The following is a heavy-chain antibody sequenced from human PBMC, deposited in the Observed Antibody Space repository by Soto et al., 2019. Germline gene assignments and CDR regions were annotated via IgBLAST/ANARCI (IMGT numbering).Heavy chain of an antibody. V-gene: IGHV4-59*01. J-gene: IGHJ3*02. CDR2: IYYSGST. Sequence: QVQLQESGPGLVKPSETLSLTCTVSGGSISSYYWSWIRQPPGKGLEWIGYIYYSGSTNYNPSLKSRVTISVDTSKNQFSLKLSSVTAADTAVYYCARDGRSSGWFAFDIWGQGTMVTVSS. CDR3: ARDGRSSGWFAFDI. CDR1: GGSISSYY. D-gene: IGHD6-19*01.